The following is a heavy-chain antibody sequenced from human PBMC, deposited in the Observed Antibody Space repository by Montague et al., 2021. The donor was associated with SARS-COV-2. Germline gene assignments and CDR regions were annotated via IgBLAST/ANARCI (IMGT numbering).Heavy chain of an antibody. V-gene: IGHV4-39*01. CDR1: GGSISSNLFY. D-gene: IGHD4-23*01. J-gene: IGHJ2*01. CDR2: ISYTGST. Sequence: SETLSLTCTVSGGSISSNLFYWGWIRQTPGKGLEWIGDISYTGSTYYNPSLKSRVTVAVATSKNQFSLRLLSLTAADTAMYYCARHVAPCGGNCRNWYFDLWGRGSLVTVSS. CDR3: ARHVAPCGGNCRNWYFDL.